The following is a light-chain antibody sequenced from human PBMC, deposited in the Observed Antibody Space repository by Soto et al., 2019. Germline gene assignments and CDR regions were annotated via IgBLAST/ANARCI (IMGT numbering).Light chain of an antibody. CDR1: QSISGW. J-gene: IGKJ1*01. CDR2: DVS. Sequence: GDRVTITCRASQSISGWLAWYQQKPGKAPKLLIYDVSSLESGVPSRFSGSGSGTEFTLTISSLQPDDFATYYCQQLNNYPRTFGQGTKVDIK. V-gene: IGKV1-5*01. CDR3: QQLNNYPRT.